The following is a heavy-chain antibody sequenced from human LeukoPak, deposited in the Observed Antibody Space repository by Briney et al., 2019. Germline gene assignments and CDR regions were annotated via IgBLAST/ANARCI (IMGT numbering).Heavy chain of an antibody. Sequence: GGSLRLSCAASGFTFSSYSMNWVRQAPGKGLESVSSISSSSSYIYYADSVKGRFTISRDNAKNSLYLQMNSLRAEDTAVYYCARDVSHSEYSNYEKPFDYWGQGTLVTVSS. J-gene: IGHJ4*02. D-gene: IGHD4-11*01. CDR3: ARDVSHSEYSNYEKPFDY. CDR1: GFTFSSYS. CDR2: ISSSSSYI. V-gene: IGHV3-21*01.